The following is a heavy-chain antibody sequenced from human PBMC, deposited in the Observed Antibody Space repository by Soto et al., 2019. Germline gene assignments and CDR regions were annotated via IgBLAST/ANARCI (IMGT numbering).Heavy chain of an antibody. Sequence: EGQLVESGGGLVQPGRSLRLSCAASGFTFGDYAMHWVRQVPGKGLEWVSSISWNTGSVAYADSVKGRFTISRDNAKNSLYLQMNSLRAEDTAFYYCAKDAYGDYTGGNWFDPWGQGTLVTVSS. V-gene: IGHV3-9*01. CDR1: GFTFGDYA. D-gene: IGHD4-17*01. J-gene: IGHJ5*02. CDR3: AKDAYGDYTGGNWFDP. CDR2: ISWNTGSV.